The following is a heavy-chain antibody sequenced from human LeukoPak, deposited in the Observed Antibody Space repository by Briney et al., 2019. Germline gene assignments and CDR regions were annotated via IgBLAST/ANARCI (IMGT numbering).Heavy chain of an antibody. CDR2: XXXNTGAT. CDR3: ARVPRGSTVGTLPYFYYYMDV. D-gene: IGHD1-26*01. V-gene: IGHV1-2*02. CDR1: GXTFTXYF. Sequence: VXVSXKASGXTFTXYFXHWLRQAPGQGXEWXXWXXXNTGATKFAQNFQERVTVTRDTSISTAYMELSRLRSDDTAVYYCARVPRGSTVGTLPYFYYYMDVWGKGTTVIVSS. J-gene: IGHJ6*03.